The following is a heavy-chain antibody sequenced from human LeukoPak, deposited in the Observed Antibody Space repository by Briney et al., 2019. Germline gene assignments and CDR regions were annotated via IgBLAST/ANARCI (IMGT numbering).Heavy chain of an antibody. Sequence: SETLSLTCTVSGGSISSYYWGWIRQPPGKGLEWIGSIYRSGSTYYNPSLKSRITLSVDTSKNQLSLKLSSVTAADTAVYYCVREFRWNGLDYWGQGTLVIVSS. J-gene: IGHJ4*02. CDR2: IYRSGST. D-gene: IGHD1-1*01. CDR3: VREFRWNGLDY. V-gene: IGHV4-38-2*02. CDR1: GGSISSYY.